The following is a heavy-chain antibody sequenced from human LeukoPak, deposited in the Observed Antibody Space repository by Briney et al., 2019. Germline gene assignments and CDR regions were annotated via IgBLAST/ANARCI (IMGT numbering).Heavy chain of an antibody. V-gene: IGHV6-1*01. J-gene: IGHJ5*02. CDR3: ARRLTQYDCFDP. Sequence: SQTLSLTCAISGNSVSSNSVTWNWIRQSPSRGLEWLGRTYYRSTWYNDYAVSVRGRITVNPDTPKNQFSLHLNSVTPEDTAVYYCARRLTQYDCFDPWGQGILVTVSS. D-gene: IGHD2-2*01. CDR2: TYYRSTWYN. CDR1: GNSVSSNSVT.